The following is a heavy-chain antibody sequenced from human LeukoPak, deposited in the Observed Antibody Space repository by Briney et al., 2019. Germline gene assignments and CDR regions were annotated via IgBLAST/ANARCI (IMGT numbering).Heavy chain of an antibody. CDR2: ISYIGGT. Sequence: SETLSLTCSVSGDSINNYYWSWIRQPPGKGLEWIAYISYIGGTNYNPSLKSRVTISTDTSKNQFSLNLSSVTAADTAVFYCARLGLTRDAFDIWGHGTMVTVSS. J-gene: IGHJ3*02. D-gene: IGHD1-26*01. V-gene: IGHV4-59*12. CDR1: GDSINNYY. CDR3: ARLGLTRDAFDI.